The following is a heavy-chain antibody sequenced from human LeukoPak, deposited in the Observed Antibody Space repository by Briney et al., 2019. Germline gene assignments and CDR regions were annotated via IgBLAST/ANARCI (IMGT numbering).Heavy chain of an antibody. Sequence: SVKVSCKASGGTFSSYAISWVRQAPGQGLEWMGGIIPIFGTANYAQKFQGRVTITADESTSTAYMELSSLRSEDTAVYYCAKDMALVVVTDNGMDVWGQGTTVTVSS. CDR3: AKDMALVVVTDNGMDV. CDR1: GGTFSSYA. CDR2: IIPIFGTA. D-gene: IGHD2-21*02. V-gene: IGHV1-69*13. J-gene: IGHJ6*02.